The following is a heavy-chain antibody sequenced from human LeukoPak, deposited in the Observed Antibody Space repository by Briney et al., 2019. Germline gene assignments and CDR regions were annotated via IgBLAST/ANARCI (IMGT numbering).Heavy chain of an antibody. CDR2: ISWNSGSI. CDR1: GFTFDDYA. J-gene: IGHJ4*02. CDR3: ATDRGWRTSGYYLYYFEY. D-gene: IGHD3-3*01. V-gene: IGHV3-9*01. Sequence: GGSLSLSCAASGFTFDDYAMHWVRQAPGKGLEWVSGISWNSGSIGYADSVKGRFTISRDNAKNSLYLQVSSLRAEDTAVYYCATDRGWRTSGYYLYYFEYWGQGTLVTYSS.